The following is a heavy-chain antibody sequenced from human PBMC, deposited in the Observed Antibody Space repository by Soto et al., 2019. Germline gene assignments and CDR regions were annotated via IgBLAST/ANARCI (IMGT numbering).Heavy chain of an antibody. J-gene: IGHJ5*02. Sequence: SETLSLTCTVSGGSISSGDYYWSWIRQPPGKGLEWIGYIYYSGSTYYNPSLKSRVTISVDTSKNQFSLKLSSVTAADTAVYYCARAPHIYDFWSGYPNWFDPWGQGTLVTVSS. CDR1: GGSISSGDYY. CDR3: ARAPHIYDFWSGYPNWFDP. D-gene: IGHD3-3*01. CDR2: IYYSGST. V-gene: IGHV4-30-4*01.